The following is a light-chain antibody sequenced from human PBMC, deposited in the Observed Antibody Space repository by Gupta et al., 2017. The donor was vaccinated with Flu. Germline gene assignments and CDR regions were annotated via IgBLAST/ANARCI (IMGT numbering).Light chain of an antibody. CDR2: SNN. CDR3: ASWDDNLNGGV. Sequence: VTISCSGSKSSIGGNAVNWYQQYPGTAPKLLIYSNNQRPSGVPDRFSGSKSGTSASLAISGLQSEDEATYHCASWDDNLNGGVFGGGTKLAVL. V-gene: IGLV1-44*01. CDR1: KSSIGGNA. J-gene: IGLJ3*02.